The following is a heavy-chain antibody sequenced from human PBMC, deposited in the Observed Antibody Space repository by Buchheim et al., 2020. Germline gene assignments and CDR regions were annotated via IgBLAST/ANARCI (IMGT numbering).Heavy chain of an antibody. D-gene: IGHD7-27*01. V-gene: IGHV3-30*03. CDR3: VSELGARNFDH. CDR1: GFTFSSHA. Sequence: QVQLVESGGGVVQPGRSLRLSCAASGFTFSSHAMHWVRQAPGKGPEWVALISHDGNYRQSTDSVKGRFTISRDNSANTAYLQMNTLGPDDTAVYYCVSELGARNFDHWGQGTL. J-gene: IGHJ4*02. CDR2: ISHDGNYR.